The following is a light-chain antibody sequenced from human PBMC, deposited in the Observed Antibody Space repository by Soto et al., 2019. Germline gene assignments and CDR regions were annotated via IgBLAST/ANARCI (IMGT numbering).Light chain of an antibody. CDR1: QGISSS. CDR2: AAS. V-gene: IGKV1-9*01. CDR3: QQFDSYPRA. J-gene: IGKJ3*01. Sequence: DIQLTQSPSFLSASVGDRVTITCRASQGISSSLAWYQQKPGKAPKLLIYAASTLQSGVPSRFSGTGSGTEFSHTVSSLQPEDFAPYYCQQFDSYPRAFGPGTKVHV.